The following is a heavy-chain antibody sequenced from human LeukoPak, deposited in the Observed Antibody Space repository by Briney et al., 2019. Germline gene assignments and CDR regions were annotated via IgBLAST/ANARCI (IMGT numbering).Heavy chain of an antibody. J-gene: IGHJ4*02. V-gene: IGHV3-15*01. Sequence: PGGSLRLSCAASGFTFSDYYMSWIRQAPGKGLEWVGRIKSKSDGGTTDYAAPVKGRFTISRDNSKNTLYLQMNSLRAEDTAVYYCAKEAVAGTYDYWDQGTLVTVSS. CDR1: GFTFSDYY. CDR3: AKEAVAGTYDY. CDR2: IKSKSDGGTT. D-gene: IGHD6-19*01.